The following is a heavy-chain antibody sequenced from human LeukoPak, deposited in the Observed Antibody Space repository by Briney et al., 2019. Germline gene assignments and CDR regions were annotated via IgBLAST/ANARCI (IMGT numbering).Heavy chain of an antibody. D-gene: IGHD3-3*01. Sequence: GSLRLSCAASGFTFSSYAMSWVRQAPGKGLEWVSAISGSGGSTYYADSVKGRFTISRDNSKNTLYLQMNSLRAEDTAVYYCAKVPPPYYDFWSGYYTSDYWGQGTLVTVSS. J-gene: IGHJ4*02. CDR1: GFTFSSYA. CDR3: AKVPPPYYDFWSGYYTSDY. V-gene: IGHV3-23*01. CDR2: ISGSGGST.